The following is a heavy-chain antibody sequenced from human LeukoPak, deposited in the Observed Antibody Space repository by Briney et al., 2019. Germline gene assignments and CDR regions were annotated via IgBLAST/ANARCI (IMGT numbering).Heavy chain of an antibody. V-gene: IGHV4-39*01. CDR3: ARYASGSYYWFDP. Sequence: SETLSLTCTVSGGSISSSSHYWGWIRQPPGEGLEWIGSIYYSGSTYYNPSLKSRVTISVDTSKSQFSLKLSSVTTADTALYYCARYASGSYYWFDPWGQGTLVTVSS. D-gene: IGHD3-10*01. J-gene: IGHJ5*02. CDR1: GGSISSSSHY. CDR2: IYYSGST.